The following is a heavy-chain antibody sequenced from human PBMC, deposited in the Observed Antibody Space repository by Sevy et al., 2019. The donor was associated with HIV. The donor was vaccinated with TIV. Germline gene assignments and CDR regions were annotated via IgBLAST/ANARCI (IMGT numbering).Heavy chain of an antibody. CDR3: ARGVRAADRNYYYYGMDV. CDR2: INHSGST. CDR1: GGSFSGYY. V-gene: IGHV4-34*01. D-gene: IGHD6-13*01. J-gene: IGHJ6*02. Sequence: SDTRSLTCAVYGGSFSGYYWSWIRQPPGKGLEWIGEINHSGSTNYKPSLKSRVTISVDTSKNQFSLKLSSVTAADTAVHYCARGVRAADRNYYYYGMDVWGQGTTVTVSS.